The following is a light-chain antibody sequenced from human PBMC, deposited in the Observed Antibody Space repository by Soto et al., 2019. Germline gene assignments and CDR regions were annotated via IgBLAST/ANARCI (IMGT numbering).Light chain of an antibody. V-gene: IGLV2-14*01. J-gene: IGLJ2*01. CDR2: EVS. Sequence: QSALTQPASVSGSPGQSIAISCTGTSSDIGAYDYVSWYQQHPGKAPKVIIFEVSNRPSGVSNRFSGSKSGNTASLTISGLQTEDEADYYCSSYTSSSTPVVFGGGTKLTV. CDR1: SSDIGAYDY. CDR3: SSYTSSSTPVV.